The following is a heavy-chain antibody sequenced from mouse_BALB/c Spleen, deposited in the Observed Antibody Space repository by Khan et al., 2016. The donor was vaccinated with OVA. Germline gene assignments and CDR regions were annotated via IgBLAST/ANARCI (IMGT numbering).Heavy chain of an antibody. CDR2: IDPANGNT. Sequence: VRLQQSGAELVKPGASVKLSCTASGFNIKDTYMHWVKQRPEQGLEWIGRIDPANGNTKYDPKFQGKATITADTSSNTAYLQLSSLTSEDTAVYYCARDRYYGSPGDYFDYWGQGTTLTVSS. CDR1: GFNIKDTY. V-gene: IGHV14-3*02. J-gene: IGHJ2*01. CDR3: ARDRYYGSPGDYFDY. D-gene: IGHD1-1*01.